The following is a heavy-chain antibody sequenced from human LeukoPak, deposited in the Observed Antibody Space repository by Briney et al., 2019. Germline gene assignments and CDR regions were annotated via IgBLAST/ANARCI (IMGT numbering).Heavy chain of an antibody. CDR1: GFTFSNYW. CDR2: INQDGSKE. J-gene: IGHJ4*02. D-gene: IGHD5-12*01. V-gene: IGHV3-7*01. CDR3: VRDGGVSGYDLLDY. Sequence: GGSLRLSCAASGFTFSNYWMTWVRQAPGKGLEWVAHINQDGSKEYYMDSVKARFTISRDNAENSLSLQMNSLRAEDTAVYYCVRDGGVSGYDLLDYWGQGTLVTVSS.